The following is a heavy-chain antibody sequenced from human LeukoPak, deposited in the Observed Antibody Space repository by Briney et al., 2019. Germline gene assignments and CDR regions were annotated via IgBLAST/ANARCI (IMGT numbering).Heavy chain of an antibody. CDR3: ARAGGIESAFD. CDR1: GASISGYY. V-gene: IGHV4-4*08. D-gene: IGHD5-12*01. CDR2: IYNSGST. J-gene: IGHJ4*02. Sequence: SETLSLTCTVSGASISGYYWTWIRQPPGKGLEWIGYIYNSGSTNYNPSLKSRVTMSVDTSKNSLYLQMDSLRAEDTAVYYCARAGGIESAFDWGQGTLVTVSS.